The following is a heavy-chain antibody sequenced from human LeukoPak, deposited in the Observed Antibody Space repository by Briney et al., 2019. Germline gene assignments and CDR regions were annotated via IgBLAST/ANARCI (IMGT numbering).Heavy chain of an antibody. CDR1: GFTFSSYA. CDR3: AKVDYDFWSGYSGYYYYYMDV. CDR2: ISVSGGSK. V-gene: IGHV3-23*01. D-gene: IGHD3-3*01. J-gene: IGHJ6*03. Sequence: TGGSLRLSCAASGFTFSSYAMSWVRQAPGKGLEWVSAISVSGGSKYYADSVKGRFTISRDNSKNTLYLQMNSLRAEDTAVYYCAKVDYDFWSGYSGYYYYYMDVWGKGTTVTVSS.